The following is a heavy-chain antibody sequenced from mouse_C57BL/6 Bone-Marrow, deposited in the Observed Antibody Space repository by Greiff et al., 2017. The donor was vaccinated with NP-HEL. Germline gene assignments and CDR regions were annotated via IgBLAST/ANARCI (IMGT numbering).Heavy chain of an antibody. J-gene: IGHJ2*01. D-gene: IGHD2-4*01. CDR2: IDPSDSYT. V-gene: IGHV1-69*01. CDR3: AKRGYYYDDYFDY. CDR1: GYTFTSYW. Sequence: QVQLQQPGAELVMPGASVKLSCKASGYTFTSYWMHWVKQRPGQGLEWIGEIDPSDSYTNYNQKFKGKSTLTVDKSSSTAYMQLSSLTSEDSAVYYCAKRGYYYDDYFDYWGQGTTLTVSS.